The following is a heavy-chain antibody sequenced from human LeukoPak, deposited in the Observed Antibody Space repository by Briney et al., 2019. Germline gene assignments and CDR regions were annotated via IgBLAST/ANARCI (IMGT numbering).Heavy chain of an antibody. J-gene: IGHJ4*02. CDR1: GFTFTNDA. CDR3: ASSNLGAIRRLGSTYYFDY. V-gene: IGHV3-23*01. Sequence: GGSLRLSCVASGFTFTNDAMHWVRQAPGKGLDWVSVISGSGGNIYYADSVKGRFTISRVNSKNTLFLQMNSLRVEDTAVYYCASSNLGAIRRLGSTYYFDYWGPGTLVTVSS. D-gene: IGHD2-21*01. CDR2: ISGSGGNI.